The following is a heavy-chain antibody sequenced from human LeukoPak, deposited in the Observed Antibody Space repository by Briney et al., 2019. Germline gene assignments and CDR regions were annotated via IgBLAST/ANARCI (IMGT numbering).Heavy chain of an antibody. D-gene: IGHD6-6*01. CDR1: GGTFSSYA. J-gene: IGHJ4*02. V-gene: IGHV1-69*05. Sequence: SVKVSCKASGGTFSSYAISWVRQAPGQGLEWMGGIIPIFGTANYAQKFQGRVTITTDESTSTAYMELSSLRSEDTAVYYCARFAYSSSSGSETDYWAREPWSPSPQ. CDR3: ARFAYSSSSGSETDY. CDR2: IIPIFGTA.